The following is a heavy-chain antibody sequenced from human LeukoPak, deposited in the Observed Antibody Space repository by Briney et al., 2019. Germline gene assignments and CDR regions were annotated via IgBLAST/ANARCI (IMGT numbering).Heavy chain of an antibody. V-gene: IGHV1-18*01. CDR1: GYTFTSYG. CDR2: ISAYNGNT. D-gene: IGHD3-10*01. J-gene: IGHJ3*02. CDR3: AKQIRITMVRGSAFDI. Sequence: ASVKVSCKASGYTFTSYGISWGRQAPGQGLEWMGWISAYNGNTNYAQKLHGRVTMTTDTSTSTAYTQMRSLRSDDTAVDYCAKQIRITMVRGSAFDIWGQGTMVTVSS.